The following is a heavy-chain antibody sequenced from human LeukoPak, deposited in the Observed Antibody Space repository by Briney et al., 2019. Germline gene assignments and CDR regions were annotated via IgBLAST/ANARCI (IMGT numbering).Heavy chain of an antibody. CDR2: IIPILGIA. CDR1: GYTFTSYY. Sequence: GASVKVSCKASGYTFTSYYMHWVRQAPGQGLEWMGRIIPILGIANYAQKFQGRVTITADKSTSTAYMELSSLRSEDTAVYYCARVGQGTDYWGQRTLVTVSS. J-gene: IGHJ4*02. D-gene: IGHD1-1*01. CDR3: ARVGQGTDY. V-gene: IGHV1-69*04.